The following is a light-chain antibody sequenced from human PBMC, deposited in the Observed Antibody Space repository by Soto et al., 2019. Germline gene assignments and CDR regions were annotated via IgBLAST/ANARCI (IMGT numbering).Light chain of an antibody. CDR2: GAS. J-gene: IGKJ1*01. CDR3: QQYKKWPWT. V-gene: IGKV3-15*01. Sequence: EIVMTQSPATLSVSLGERATLSCRASQSVSSNLAWYQQKPGQAPRLLISGASTRATGIPARFSGSGSATEFTLTISSLQSEYFAVYYCQQYKKWPWTFGQGTKVEIK. CDR1: QSVSSN.